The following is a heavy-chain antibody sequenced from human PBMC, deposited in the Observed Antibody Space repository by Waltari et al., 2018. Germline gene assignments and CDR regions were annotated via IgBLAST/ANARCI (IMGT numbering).Heavy chain of an antibody. Sequence: VQLVESGGGLIQPGGSLRLSCAATGFTVSRDYMSWVRQAPGKGREWISVIHSGGTTYYSDSVKGRFTISRDNSKNTLYLQMNSLRAEDTAVYYCARVQGWPTIPDYWGQGTLVTVSS. D-gene: IGHD2-15*01. CDR1: GFTVSRDY. J-gene: IGHJ4*02. CDR2: IHSGGTT. V-gene: IGHV3-53*01. CDR3: ARVQGWPTIPDY.